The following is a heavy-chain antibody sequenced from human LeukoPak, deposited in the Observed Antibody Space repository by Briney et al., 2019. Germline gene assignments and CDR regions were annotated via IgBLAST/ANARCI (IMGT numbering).Heavy chain of an antibody. CDR1: GGSINNYY. V-gene: IGHV4-59*08. CDR3: ARHVRSGYNLLDY. D-gene: IGHD5-24*01. J-gene: IGHJ4*02. CDR2: IYFSGSS. Sequence: SETLSLTCTISGGSINNYYWSWIRQSPGKGLEWIGYIYFSGSSNYNPSLKSRVTMSVDTSKNQSSLNLNSVTAADTAVYYCARHVRSGYNLLDYWGQGTLVTVSS.